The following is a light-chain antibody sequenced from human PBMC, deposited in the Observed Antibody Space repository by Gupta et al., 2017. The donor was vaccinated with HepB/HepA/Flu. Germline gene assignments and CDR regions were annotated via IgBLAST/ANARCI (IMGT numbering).Light chain of an antibody. CDR1: SSNIGAGYD. Sequence: QSVLTQPPAVSGAPGQRVTISCSGSSSNIGAGYDVHWYQQLPGKAPKLLIYGNSNRPSGVPDRISGSKSVTSACLAITGLQADDEADYYCQSYDSSLSGYVFGTGTKVTVL. J-gene: IGLJ1*01. CDR2: GNS. CDR3: QSYDSSLSGYV. V-gene: IGLV1-40*01.